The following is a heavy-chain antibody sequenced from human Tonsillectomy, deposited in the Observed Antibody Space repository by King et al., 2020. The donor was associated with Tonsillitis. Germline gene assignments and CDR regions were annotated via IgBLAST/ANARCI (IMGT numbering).Heavy chain of an antibody. V-gene: IGHV3-23*04. Sequence: VQLVESGGGLVQPGGSLRLSCAASGFSISGYAMSWVRQAPGKGLEWVSAISGSGGSTYYADSVKGRFTISRDNSKNTLYLQMNSLRAEDTAVYYCAKDCVLRYFDCLHFDAFDIWGQGTMVTVSS. CDR2: ISGSGGST. CDR3: AKDCVLRYFDCLHFDAFDI. J-gene: IGHJ3*02. CDR1: GFSISGYA. D-gene: IGHD3-9*01.